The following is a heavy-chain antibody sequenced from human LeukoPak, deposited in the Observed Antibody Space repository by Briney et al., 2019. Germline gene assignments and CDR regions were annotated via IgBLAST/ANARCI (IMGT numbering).Heavy chain of an antibody. CDR1: GGSISGYY. D-gene: IGHD2-15*01. Sequence: PSETLSLTCIVSGGSISGYYWSWIRQPPGKGLEWIGYIYHSGSTNYNPPLKSRVTISLDTSKNQFSLSLSSVTAADTAVYYWARHRCSGGSCYSFEYNWFDPWGQGTLVTVSS. V-gene: IGHV4-59*08. J-gene: IGHJ5*02. CDR3: ARHRCSGGSCYSFEYNWFDP. CDR2: IYHSGST.